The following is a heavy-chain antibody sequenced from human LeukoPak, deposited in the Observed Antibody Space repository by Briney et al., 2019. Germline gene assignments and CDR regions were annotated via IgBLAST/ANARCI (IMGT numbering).Heavy chain of an antibody. D-gene: IGHD2-2*01. CDR1: GGSISSGGYY. V-gene: IGHV4-31*03. J-gene: IGHJ4*02. Sequence: SQTLSLTCTVSGGSISSGGYYWSWIRQHPGKGLEWIGEINHSGSTNYNPSLKSRVTISVDTSKNQFSLKLSSVTAADTAVYYCARMRVPAAKGPFDYWGQGTLVTVSS. CDR3: ARMRVPAAKGPFDY. CDR2: INHSGST.